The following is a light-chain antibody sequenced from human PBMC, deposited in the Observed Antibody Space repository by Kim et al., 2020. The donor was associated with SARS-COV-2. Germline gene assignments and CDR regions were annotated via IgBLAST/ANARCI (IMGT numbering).Light chain of an antibody. CDR2: YDS. CDR1: NIRSKS. J-gene: IGLJ2*01. Sequence: SYELTQPPPVSVAPGKTARITCGGNNIRSKSVHWYQQKPGQAPVLVIYYDSDRPSGIPERFSGSNSGNTATLTISRVEAGDEADYYCQVWDSSVVFGGGTQLTVL. CDR3: QVWDSSVV. V-gene: IGLV3-21*04.